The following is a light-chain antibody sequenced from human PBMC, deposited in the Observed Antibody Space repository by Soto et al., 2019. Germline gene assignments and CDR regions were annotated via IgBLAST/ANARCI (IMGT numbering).Light chain of an antibody. V-gene: IGLV1-44*01. CDR3: ASLDDSLSGVL. CDR1: RSNIGSNP. J-gene: IGLJ2*01. Sequence: QSVLNQSPSASGTPGQRVTISCSGSRSNIGSNPVNWYQQLPGSAPKLLIHNNHQRPAGVPDRFSASKSGTSASLAIGGLQSEDEAEYYCASLDDSLSGVLFGGGTKLTVL. CDR2: NNH.